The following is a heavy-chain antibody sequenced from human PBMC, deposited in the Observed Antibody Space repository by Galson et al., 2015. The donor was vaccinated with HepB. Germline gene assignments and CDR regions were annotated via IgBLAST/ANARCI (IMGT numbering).Heavy chain of an antibody. V-gene: IGHV3-21*01. CDR1: GFTFSSYS. CDR2: ISSSSSYI. Sequence: SLRLSCAASGFTFSSYSMNWVRQAPGKGLEWVSSISSSSSYIYYADSVKGRFTISRDNAKNSLYLQMNSLRAEDTAVYYCARGRFLEWLLDAGAQAFDYWGQGTLVTVSS. D-gene: IGHD3-3*01. J-gene: IGHJ4*02. CDR3: ARGRFLEWLLDAGAQAFDY.